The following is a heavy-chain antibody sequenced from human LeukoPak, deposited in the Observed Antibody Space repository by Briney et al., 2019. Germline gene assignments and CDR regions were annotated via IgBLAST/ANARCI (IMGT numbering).Heavy chain of an antibody. D-gene: IGHD3-10*01. J-gene: IGHJ3*02. CDR3: ARDSLGTYYYAGGAFDI. Sequence: GGTLRLSCAASGFTFSSYSMNWVRQAPGKGLEWVSSISSSSSYIYYADSVKGRFTISRDNAKNSLYLQMNSLRAEDTAVYYCARDSLGTYYYAGGAFDIWGQGTMVTVSS. CDR1: GFTFSSYS. CDR2: ISSSSSYI. V-gene: IGHV3-21*01.